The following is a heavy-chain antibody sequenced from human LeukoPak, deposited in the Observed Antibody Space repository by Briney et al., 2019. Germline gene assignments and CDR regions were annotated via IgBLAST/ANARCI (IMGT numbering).Heavy chain of an antibody. CDR1: GFTFSSYA. V-gene: IGHV3-30*04. J-gene: IGHJ6*04. CDR2: ISYDGSNK. D-gene: IGHD3-10*01. CDR3: VRGRYGSGTKRGMDV. Sequence: GRSLRLSCAASGFTFSSYAMHWVRQAPGKGLEGVAVISYDGSNKYYADSVKGRFTISRDNSKNTLYLQMNSLRAEDTAVSDCVRGRYGSGTKRGMDVWGKGTTVTVSS.